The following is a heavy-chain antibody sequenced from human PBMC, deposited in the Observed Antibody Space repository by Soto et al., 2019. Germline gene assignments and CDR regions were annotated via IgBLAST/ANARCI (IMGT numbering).Heavy chain of an antibody. CDR3: ARESEDLTSNFDY. CDR1: GFTFARYS. CDR2: ISSTTNYI. J-gene: IGHJ4*02. Sequence: GGSLRLSCAASGFTFARYSMNWVRQAPGKGLEWVSSISSTTNYIYYADSMKGRFTVSRDNAKNSVYLEMNSLSAEDTAVYYCARESEDLTSNFDYWGQGTLVTVS. V-gene: IGHV3-21*01.